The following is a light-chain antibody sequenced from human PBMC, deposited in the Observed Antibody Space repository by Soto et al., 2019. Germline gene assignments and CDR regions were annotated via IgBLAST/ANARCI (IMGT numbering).Light chain of an antibody. CDR1: PDNSNV. J-gene: IGKJ3*01. CDR3: QKYNSAPFP. CDR2: GAS. V-gene: IGKV1-27*01. Sequence: DIQMTQSPSSLSASVGDRVTITCRESPDNSNVLFWFQQKPGKAPNLLIYGASPLQSGVPYRFSGSGSGTDFTLTISSLQHEDVATYFCQKYNSAPFPFGPGTTGDIK.